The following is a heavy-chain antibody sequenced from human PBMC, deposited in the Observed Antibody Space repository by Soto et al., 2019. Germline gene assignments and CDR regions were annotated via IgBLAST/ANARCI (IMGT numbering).Heavy chain of an antibody. V-gene: IGHV1-18*01. CDR3: ARPTGGFRLVLDY. J-gene: IGHJ4*02. CDR2: ISAYNYNT. CDR1: GYTFHNYG. Sequence: QVQLVQSGAEVKKPGASVKVSCKASGYTFHNYGVSWVRQAPGQGLEWMGRISAYNYNTHYAQNFEGRVTMTTDTPTSTAYMELRGLRSDDTAIDYCARPTGGFRLVLDYWGQGTQVTVSS. D-gene: IGHD3-16*01.